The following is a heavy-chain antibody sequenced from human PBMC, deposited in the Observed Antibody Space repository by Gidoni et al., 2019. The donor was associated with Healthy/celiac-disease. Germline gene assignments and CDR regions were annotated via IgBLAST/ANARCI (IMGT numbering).Heavy chain of an antibody. Sequence: QVQLVESGGGVVQPGRSLRLSCAASGFTFSSYGMHWVRQAPGKGLEWVAVISYDGSNKHYADSVKGRFTISRDNSKNTLYLQMNSLRAEDTAVYYCAKDEYYDILTGYPDYWGQGTLVTVSS. CDR1: GFTFSSYG. V-gene: IGHV3-30*18. D-gene: IGHD3-9*01. CDR3: AKDEYYDILTGYPDY. J-gene: IGHJ4*02. CDR2: ISYDGSNK.